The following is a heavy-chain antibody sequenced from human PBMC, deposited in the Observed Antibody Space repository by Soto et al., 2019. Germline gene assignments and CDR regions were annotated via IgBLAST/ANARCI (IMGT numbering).Heavy chain of an antibody. CDR2: ISPDGGNQ. CDR1: GFIFSYYA. J-gene: IGHJ1*01. CDR3: ARENSRIAPRLFQH. Sequence: GGSLRLSCVASGFIFSYYAMHWARQSPGKGLVWVALISPDGGNQYYSESAKGRFTISRDNSKNTLYLQMNDLRPDDTALYYCARENSRIAPRLFQHWGHGSLVTVSS. D-gene: IGHD6-6*01. V-gene: IGHV3-30-3*01.